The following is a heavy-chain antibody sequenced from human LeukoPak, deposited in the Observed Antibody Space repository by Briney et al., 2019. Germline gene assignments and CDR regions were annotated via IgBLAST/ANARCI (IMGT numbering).Heavy chain of an antibody. V-gene: IGHV3-64D*09. CDR2: ISDSGGST. Sequence: GGSLRLSCSASGFPFSSYAMHWVRQALGKGLEYVSAISDSGGSTYYAASVKGRFTISRDNSKNTLYLQMSSLRAEDTAVYFCVRGYSFGPYGMDVWGQGTTVTVSS. CDR1: GFPFSSYA. J-gene: IGHJ6*02. CDR3: VRGYSFGPYGMDV. D-gene: IGHD2-15*01.